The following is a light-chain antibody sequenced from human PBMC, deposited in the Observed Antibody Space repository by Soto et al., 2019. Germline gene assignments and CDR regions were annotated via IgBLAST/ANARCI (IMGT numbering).Light chain of an antibody. CDR2: AAS. CDR3: QQYYSVPLT. CDR1: QDIANY. V-gene: IGKV1-27*01. Sequence: DIQMTQSPPSLSASVGGRVTIPCRSSQDIANYLAWYQQKPGKVPELLIYAASTLQSGVPSRFSGSGSGTDFTLTISSLQPGDVATYYCQQYYSVPLTFGGGTKVELK. J-gene: IGKJ4*01.